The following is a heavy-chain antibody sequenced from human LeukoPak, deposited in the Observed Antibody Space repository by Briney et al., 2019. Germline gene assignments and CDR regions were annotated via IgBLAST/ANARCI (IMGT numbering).Heavy chain of an antibody. CDR3: ARDWGYYVSTGTYHGVSWFDS. V-gene: IGHV1-2*02. CDR2: INPNSGGT. J-gene: IGHJ5*01. Sequence: ASVKVSCKASGYTFTGYYMHWVRQAPGQGLEWMGWINPNSGGTNYAQKFQGRVTMTRDTSISTAYMELSRLRSDDTAVYYCARDWGYYVSTGTYHGVSWFDSWGQGTLITVSS. CDR1: GYTFTGYY. D-gene: IGHD1-7*01.